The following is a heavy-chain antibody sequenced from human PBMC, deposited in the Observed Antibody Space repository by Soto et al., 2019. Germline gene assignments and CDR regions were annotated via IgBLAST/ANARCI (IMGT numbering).Heavy chain of an antibody. V-gene: IGHV4-30-4*01. CDR2: IYYSVST. Sequence: PSETLSLTCTVSGGSISSGDYYCSWIRQPPGKGLEWIGYIYYSVSTYYNPSLKSRVTISVDTSKNQFSLKVSSVTAADTAVYYCARAQRDDSSGPRGIGFDPWGQGTMVTVSS. J-gene: IGHJ5*02. D-gene: IGHD3-22*01. CDR1: GGSISSGDYY. CDR3: ARAQRDDSSGPRGIGFDP.